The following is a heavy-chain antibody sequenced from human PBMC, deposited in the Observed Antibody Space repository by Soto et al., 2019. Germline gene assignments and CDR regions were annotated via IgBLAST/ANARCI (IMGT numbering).Heavy chain of an antibody. CDR2: ISYDGSNK. J-gene: IGHJ4*02. V-gene: IGHV3-30*18. D-gene: IGHD5-12*01. Sequence: GGSLRLSCAASGFTFSSYGMHWVRQAPGKGLEWVAVISYDGSNKYYADSVKGRFTISRDNSKNTLYLQMNSLRAEDTAVYYCAKDSGPIDYWGQGTLVTVSS. CDR3: AKDSGPIDY. CDR1: GFTFSSYG.